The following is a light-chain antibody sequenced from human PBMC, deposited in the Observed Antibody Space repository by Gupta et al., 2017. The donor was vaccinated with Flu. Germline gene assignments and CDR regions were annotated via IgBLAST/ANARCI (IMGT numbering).Light chain of an antibody. CDR2: VKK. CDR1: SLRNSD. Sequence: QTVRITCKGDSLRNSDASWYHQKPGQAPGLVIYVKKIRHSGSPDRFSGSSSENTAAVTITGAQAEEEADYYCNSRESTDNNQAVFGGGTKLTVL. V-gene: IGLV3-19*01. CDR3: NSRESTDNNQAV. J-gene: IGLJ2*01.